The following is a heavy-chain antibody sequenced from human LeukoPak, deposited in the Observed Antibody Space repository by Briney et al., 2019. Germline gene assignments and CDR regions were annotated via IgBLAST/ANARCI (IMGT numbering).Heavy chain of an antibody. D-gene: IGHD3-10*01. J-gene: IGHJ4*02. CDR2: IYYSGST. CDR3: ARHEGPGSHLIDY. V-gene: IGHV4-59*08. Sequence: PSETLSLTCTVSGVSISSYYWSRIRQPPGKGLEWIGYIYYSGSTNYNASLKKRGTITVERYNNQCLLKLSTVTASDAAVYYWARHEGPGSHLIDYGGQGTLVTVSS. CDR1: GVSISSYY.